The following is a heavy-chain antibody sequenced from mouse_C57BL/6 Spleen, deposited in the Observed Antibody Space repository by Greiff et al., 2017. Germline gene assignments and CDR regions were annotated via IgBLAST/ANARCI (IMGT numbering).Heavy chain of an antibody. D-gene: IGHD2-1*01. J-gene: IGHJ1*03. CDR2: ISDGGSYT. CDR3: ARESYGKLWYFDV. Sequence: EVMLVESGGGLVKPGGSLKLSCAASGFTFSSYAMSWVRQTPEKRLEWVATISDGGSYTYYPDNVKGRFTISRDNAKNNLYLQMSHLKSEDTAMYYCARESYGKLWYFDVWGTGTTVTVSS. V-gene: IGHV5-4*01. CDR1: GFTFSSYA.